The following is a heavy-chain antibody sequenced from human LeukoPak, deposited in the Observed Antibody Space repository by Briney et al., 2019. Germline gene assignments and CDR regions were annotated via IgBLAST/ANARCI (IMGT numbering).Heavy chain of an antibody. Sequence: ASVKVSCKASGYTFTGYYMHWVRQAPGQGLEWMGWINPNSGGTNYAQKFQGRVTMTRDTSISTAYMELSRLRSDDTAVYYCARDFPAYSSSWYSPNYYYYYYIDVWGKGTTVTVSS. J-gene: IGHJ6*03. V-gene: IGHV1-2*02. CDR3: ARDFPAYSSSWYSPNYYYYYYIDV. CDR2: INPNSGGT. D-gene: IGHD6-13*01. CDR1: GYTFTGYY.